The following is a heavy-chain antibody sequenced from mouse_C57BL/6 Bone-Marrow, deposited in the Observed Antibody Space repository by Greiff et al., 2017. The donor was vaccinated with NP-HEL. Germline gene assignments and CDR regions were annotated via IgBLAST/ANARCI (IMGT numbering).Heavy chain of an antibody. CDR2: IDPSASYT. Sequence: QVQLQQPGAELVKPGASVKLSCKASGYTFTSYWMQWVKQRPGQGLEWIGEIDPSASYTNYNQKFKGKATLTVDTSSSTAYMQLSSLTSEDSAVYYCARGPLYYGSSFLFAYWGQGTLVTVSA. V-gene: IGHV1-50*01. J-gene: IGHJ3*01. CDR3: ARGPLYYGSSFLFAY. D-gene: IGHD1-1*01. CDR1: GYTFTSYW.